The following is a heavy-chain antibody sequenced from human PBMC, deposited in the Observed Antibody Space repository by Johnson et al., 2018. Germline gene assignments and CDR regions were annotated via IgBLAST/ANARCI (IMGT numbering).Heavy chain of an antibody. Sequence: QVQLVESGGGVVQPGRSLRLSCAASGFTFSNYGMHWVRQAPGKGLEWVAVISYDGSNKYYADSVTGRFTISRTNSKNTLYLQMNSLRAEDTGVYYWVRTSTPYYYDRRGYWGYYYMDVWGKGTTVTVSS. CDR1: GFTFSNYG. D-gene: IGHD3-22*01. J-gene: IGHJ6*03. CDR3: VRTSTPYYYDRRGYWGYYYMDV. CDR2: ISYDGSNK. V-gene: IGHV3-30*03.